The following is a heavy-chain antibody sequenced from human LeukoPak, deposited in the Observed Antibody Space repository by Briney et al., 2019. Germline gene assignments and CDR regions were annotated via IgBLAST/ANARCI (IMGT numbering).Heavy chain of an antibody. CDR1: GGSFSGYY. D-gene: IGHD6-13*01. V-gene: IGHV4-34*01. CDR2: INHSGST. J-gene: IGHJ4*02. CDR3: ARGLSSSSWSDY. Sequence: PSETLSLTCAVYGGSFSGYYWSWIRQPPGKGLEWIGEINHSGSTNYNPSLKSRVTISVDTSKNQFSLKLSSVTAADTAVYYCARGLSSSSWSDYWGQGTLVTVSS.